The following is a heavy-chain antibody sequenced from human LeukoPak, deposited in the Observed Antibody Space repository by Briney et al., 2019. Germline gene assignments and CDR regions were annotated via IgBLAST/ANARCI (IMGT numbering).Heavy chain of an antibody. V-gene: IGHV4-4*07. Sequence: SETLSLTCTVSGGSISSYYWSWIRQPAGKGLEWIGRIYTSGSTNYNPSLKSRVTMSVDTSKNQFSLKLSSVTAADTAVYYCARDGGTMVRGVKWVTFDYWGQGTLVTVSS. CDR3: ARDGGTMVRGVKWVTFDY. D-gene: IGHD3-10*01. J-gene: IGHJ4*02. CDR2: IYTSGST. CDR1: GGSISSYY.